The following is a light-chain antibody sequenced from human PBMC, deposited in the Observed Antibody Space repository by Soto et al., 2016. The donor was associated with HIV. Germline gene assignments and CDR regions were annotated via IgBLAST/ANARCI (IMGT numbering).Light chain of an antibody. CDR3: QAWDSNTAV. J-gene: IGLJ1*01. V-gene: IGLV3-1*01. CDR2: QDN. Sequence: SYELTQPPSSVRVPGQTASIPVLEINWEDKYACWYQHKPGQSPVLVIFQDNRRPSGIPERFSGANSGNTATLTISGTQPMDEADYFCQAWDSNTAVFGTGDQGSPS. CDR1: NWEDKY.